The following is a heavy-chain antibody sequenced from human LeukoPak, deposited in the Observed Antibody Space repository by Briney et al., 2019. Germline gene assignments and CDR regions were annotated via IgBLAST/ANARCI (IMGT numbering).Heavy chain of an antibody. CDR3: ARDPYYDSSGYTYFDY. Sequence: GDSVTLSSKASGYTFTSYGISWVRQAPGQGLEWMGWISAYNGNTNYAQKLQGRVTMTTDTSTSTAYMELRSLRSDDTAVYHCARDPYYDSSGYTYFDYWGQGTLVTVSS. D-gene: IGHD3-22*01. CDR1: GYTFTSYG. CDR2: ISAYNGNT. V-gene: IGHV1-18*01. J-gene: IGHJ4*02.